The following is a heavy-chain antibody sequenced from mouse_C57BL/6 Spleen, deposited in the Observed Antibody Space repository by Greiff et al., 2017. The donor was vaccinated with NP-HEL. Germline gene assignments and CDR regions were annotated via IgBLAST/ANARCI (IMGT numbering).Heavy chain of an antibody. Sequence: VQLQQSGAELVRPGASVTLSCKASGYTFTDYEMHWVKQTPVHGLEWIGAIAPETGGTAYNQKCKGKAILTADKSSSTAYMELRSLTSEDSAVYYCTRSGYYGTWFAYWGQGTLVTVSA. CDR2: IAPETGGT. D-gene: IGHD1-1*01. J-gene: IGHJ3*01. CDR3: TRSGYYGTWFAY. CDR1: GYTFTDYE. V-gene: IGHV1-15*01.